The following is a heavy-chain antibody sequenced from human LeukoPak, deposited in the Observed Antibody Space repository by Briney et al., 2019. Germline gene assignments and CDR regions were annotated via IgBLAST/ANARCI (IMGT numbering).Heavy chain of an antibody. CDR2: ISGSGGST. V-gene: IGHV3-23*01. D-gene: IGHD6-13*01. CDR3: AHHSIAAAGTRDY. J-gene: IGHJ4*02. Sequence: PGGSLRLSCAASGFTFSSYAMSWVRQAPGKGLEWVSAISGSGGSTYYADSVKGRFTISRDNSKNTLYLQMNSLRAKDTAVYYCAHHSIAAAGTRDYWGQGTLVTVSS. CDR1: GFTFSSYA.